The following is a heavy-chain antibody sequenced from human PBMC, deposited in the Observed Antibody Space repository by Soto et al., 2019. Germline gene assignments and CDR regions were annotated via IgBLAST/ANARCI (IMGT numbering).Heavy chain of an antibody. V-gene: IGHV4-31*03. CDR3: ARGVDCSGGSCYMYYFDY. Sequence: SETLSLTCTVSGGSISSGGYYWSWIRQHPGKGLEWIGYIYYSGSTYYNPSLKSRVTISVDTSKNQFSLKLSSVTAADTAVYYCARGVDCSGGSCYMYYFDYWGQGTLVTVSS. CDR2: IYYSGST. D-gene: IGHD2-15*01. J-gene: IGHJ4*02. CDR1: GGSISSGGYY.